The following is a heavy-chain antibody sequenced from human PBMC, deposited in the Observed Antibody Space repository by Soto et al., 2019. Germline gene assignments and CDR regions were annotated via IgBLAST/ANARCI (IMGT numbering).Heavy chain of an antibody. CDR1: GYTFTTYG. CDR2: ISAYNGNT. CDR3: AREHFSSTYDSFDY. D-gene: IGHD3-3*02. Sequence: QVQLVQSGAEMKKPGASVKVSCKASGYTFTTYGISWVRQAPGQGLEWMGWISAYNGNTHYAQKLQGRVTMTTDRSTSTAYVELRSLRSDDTAVYYCAREHFSSTYDSFDYWSQGTLVTVSS. J-gene: IGHJ4*02. V-gene: IGHV1-18*04.